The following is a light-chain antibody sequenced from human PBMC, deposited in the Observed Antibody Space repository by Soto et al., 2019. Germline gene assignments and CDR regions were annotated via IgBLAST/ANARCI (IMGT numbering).Light chain of an antibody. CDR2: DAS. CDR3: QQRSNWPIT. Sequence: EIVLTQSPATLSLSPGERATLSCSASQSVSSYLAWYQKKPGQAPRLLIYDASNRATGIPARFSASGSGTDFTLTISSLEPEDFAVYYCQQRSNWPITFGQGTRLEIK. V-gene: IGKV3-11*01. J-gene: IGKJ5*01. CDR1: QSVSSY.